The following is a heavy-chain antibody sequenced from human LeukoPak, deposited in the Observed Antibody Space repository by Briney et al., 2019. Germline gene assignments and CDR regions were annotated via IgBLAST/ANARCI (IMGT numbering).Heavy chain of an antibody. V-gene: IGHV3-66*01. CDR1: GLTVSSNY. D-gene: IGHD3-3*01. Sequence: GGSLRLSCAASGLTVSSNYMTWVRQAPGKGLEWVSVIYSGGSTYYADSVKGRFTISRDNSKNTLYLQMNSLRAEDTAVYYCARDNDFWSGYYFEYWGQGTLVTVSS. CDR3: ARDNDFWSGYYFEY. J-gene: IGHJ4*02. CDR2: IYSGGST.